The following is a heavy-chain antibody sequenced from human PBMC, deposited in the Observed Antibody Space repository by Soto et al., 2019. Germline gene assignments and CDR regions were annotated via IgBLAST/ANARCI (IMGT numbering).Heavy chain of an antibody. CDR3: ARDLVRIIAAAEYYYYGMDV. Sequence: SVKVSCKASGGTFSSYAISWVRQAPGQGLEWMGGIIPIFGTANYAQKFQGRVTITADESTSTAYMELSSLRSEDTAVYYCARDLVRIIAAAEYYYYGMDVWGQGTTVTVSS. J-gene: IGHJ6*02. D-gene: IGHD6-13*01. V-gene: IGHV1-69*13. CDR1: GGTFSSYA. CDR2: IIPIFGTA.